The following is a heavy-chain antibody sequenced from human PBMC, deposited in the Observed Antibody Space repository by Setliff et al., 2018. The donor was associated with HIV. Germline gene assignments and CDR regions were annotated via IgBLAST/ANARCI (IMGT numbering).Heavy chain of an antibody. D-gene: IGHD3-10*01. CDR3: ARAEEGALWFGRYYHHMDV. CDR2: TSSVSTYL. J-gene: IGHJ6*03. Sequence: PGGSLRLSCAASGFTFSSYSMNWVRQTPEKGLEWLSSTSSVSTYLYYADSVKGRFTISRDNAKNTLYLEMNSLGLDDTAVYYCARAEEGALWFGRYYHHMDVWGKGTTVTVSS. CDR1: GFTFSSYS. V-gene: IGHV3-21*06.